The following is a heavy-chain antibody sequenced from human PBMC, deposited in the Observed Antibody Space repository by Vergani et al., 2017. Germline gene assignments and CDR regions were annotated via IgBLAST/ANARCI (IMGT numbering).Heavy chain of an antibody. V-gene: IGHV4-4*07. J-gene: IGHJ6*02. CDR1: GGSISSYY. CDR2: IYTSGST. Sequence: QVQLQESGPGLVKPSETLSLTCSVSGGSISSYYWSWIRQPAGKGLEWIGRIYTSGSTNYNPSLKSRVTMSVDTSKNQFSLKLSSVTAADTAVYYCAATTTAPQGYGMDVWGQGTTVTVSS. D-gene: IGHD1-1*01. CDR3: AATTTAPQGYGMDV.